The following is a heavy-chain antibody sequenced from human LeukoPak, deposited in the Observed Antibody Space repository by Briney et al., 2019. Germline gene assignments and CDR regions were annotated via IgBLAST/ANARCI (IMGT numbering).Heavy chain of an antibody. CDR3: AREGSSSTSCYNY. Sequence: ASVKVSCKASGGTFSSYAISWVRQAPGQGLEWMGGIIPIFGTANYAQKFQGRVTITTDESTSTAYMELSSLRSEDTAVYYCAREGSSSTSCYNYWGQGTLVTVSS. CDR1: GGTFSSYA. V-gene: IGHV1-69*05. CDR2: IIPIFGTA. D-gene: IGHD2-2*02. J-gene: IGHJ4*02.